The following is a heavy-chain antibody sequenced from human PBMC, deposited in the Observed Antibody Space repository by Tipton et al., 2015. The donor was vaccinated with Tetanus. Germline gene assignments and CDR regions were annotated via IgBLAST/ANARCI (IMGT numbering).Heavy chain of an antibody. J-gene: IGHJ5*02. D-gene: IGHD2-2*01. V-gene: IGHV4-4*07. CDR1: RGPISSYY. CDR3: ARGVPYSTTMGSDWFDP. Sequence: TLSLTCTVSRGPISSYYWSWIRQPAGKGLEWIGHISNGNTDYAASLRSRVTLSVDTSKNQFSLELRSVTAADTGVYYCARGVPYSTTMGSDWFDPWGQGTLVTVSS. CDR2: ISNGNT.